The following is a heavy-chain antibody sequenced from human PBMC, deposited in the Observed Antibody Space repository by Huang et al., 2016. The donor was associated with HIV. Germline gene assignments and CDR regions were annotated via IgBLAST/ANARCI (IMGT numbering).Heavy chain of an antibody. Sequence: EVQLLESGGGLVQPGGSLRLSCAASGFTFIDFAMSWVRQAPGKGLEWVSGIRGSGHSTYYADSVKGRFTISRDNSKNTLYLQMNKLRVEDTAVYFCAKDPSSPYGDSYFEQWGQGTLVTVSP. D-gene: IGHD4-17*01. CDR1: GFTFIDFA. J-gene: IGHJ4*02. V-gene: IGHV3-23*01. CDR3: AKDPSSPYGDSYFEQ. CDR2: IRGSGHST.